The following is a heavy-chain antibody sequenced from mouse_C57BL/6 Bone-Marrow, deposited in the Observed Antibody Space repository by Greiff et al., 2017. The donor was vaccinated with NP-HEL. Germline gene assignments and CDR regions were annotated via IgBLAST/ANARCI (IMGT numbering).Heavy chain of an antibody. CDR2: IDPNSGGT. D-gene: IGHD1-1*01. CDR1: GYTFTSYW. J-gene: IGHJ1*03. CDR3: ARSGGTVVDWYFDV. V-gene: IGHV1-72*01. Sequence: QQSCKASGYTFTSYWMHWGKQRPGRGLEWIGRIDPNSGGTKYNEKFKSKATLTVDKPSSTAYMQLSSLTSEDSAVYYCARSGGTVVDWYFDVWGTGTTVTVSS.